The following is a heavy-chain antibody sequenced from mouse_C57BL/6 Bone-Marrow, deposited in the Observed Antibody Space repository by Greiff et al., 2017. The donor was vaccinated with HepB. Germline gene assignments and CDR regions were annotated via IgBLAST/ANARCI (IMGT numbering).Heavy chain of an antibody. Sequence: EVQGVESGGGLVKPGGSLKLSCAASGFTFSSYAMSWVRQTPEKRLEWVATISDGGSYTYYPDNVKGRFTISRDNAKNNLYLQMSHLKSEDTAMYYCARDDALSDYWGQGTTLTVSS. V-gene: IGHV5-4*01. J-gene: IGHJ2*01. D-gene: IGHD2-3*01. CDR2: ISDGGSYT. CDR3: ARDDALSDY. CDR1: GFTFSSYA.